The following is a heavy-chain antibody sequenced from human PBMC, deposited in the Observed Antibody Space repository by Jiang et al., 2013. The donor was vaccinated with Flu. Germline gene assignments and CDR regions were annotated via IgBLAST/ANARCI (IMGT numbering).Heavy chain of an antibody. CDR2: IDWDDDK. CDR3: ARTKYSSDWSPPDY. CDR1: GFSLRTWGMC. Sequence: KPTQTLTLTCTFSGFSLRTWGMCVSWIRQPPGKALEWLAHIDWDDDKYYSTPLKTRLTISKDTPRNQVVLTMTNMDPVDTATYYCARTKYSSDWSPPDYWGQGILVTRLL. J-gene: IGHJ4*02. D-gene: IGHD6-19*01. V-gene: IGHV2-70*01.